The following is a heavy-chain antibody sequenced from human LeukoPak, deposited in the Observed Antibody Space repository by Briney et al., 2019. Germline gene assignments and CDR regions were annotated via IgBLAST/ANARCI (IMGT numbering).Heavy chain of an antibody. V-gene: IGHV4-31*03. D-gene: IGHD5-18*01. CDR3: ARYSYGPYYFDY. CDR1: GGSISSGGYY. J-gene: IGHJ4*02. Sequence: PSQTLSLTCTVSGGSISSGGYYWSWIRQHPGKGLEWIGCIYYSGSTYYNPSLKSRVTISVDTSKNQFSLKLSSVTAADTAVYYCARYSYGPYYFDYWGQGTLVTISS. CDR2: IYYSGST.